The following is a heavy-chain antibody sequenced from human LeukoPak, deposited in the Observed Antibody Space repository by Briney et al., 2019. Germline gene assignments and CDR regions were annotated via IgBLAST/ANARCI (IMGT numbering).Heavy chain of an antibody. CDR3: ARDLGYCSGSTCYVGYFDY. Sequence: GGSLRLSCAASGFTVSTNYMNWVRQAPGKGLEWVSLIYSDGSTYYADSVKGRFTISRDNSKNTLYLQMNSLSAEDTAVYYCARDLGYCSGSTCYVGYFDYWGQGTLVTVSS. CDR2: IYSDGST. CDR1: GFTVSTNY. J-gene: IGHJ4*02. D-gene: IGHD2-15*01. V-gene: IGHV3-66*01.